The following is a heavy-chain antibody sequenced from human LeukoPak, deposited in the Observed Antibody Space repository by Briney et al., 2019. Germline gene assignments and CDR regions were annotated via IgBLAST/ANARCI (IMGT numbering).Heavy chain of an antibody. CDR1: GFTFSRNG. CDR2: IWFDGSNK. CDR3: ARFQYKAAFDI. J-gene: IGHJ3*02. Sequence: GRSLRLSCAASGFTFSRNGMHWVRQAPGKGLEWVAVIWFDGSNKYYADSVKGRFTISRDNSKNTLYLQMNSLRAEDTAVYYCARFQYKAAFDIWGQGTMVTVSS. D-gene: IGHD1-1*01. V-gene: IGHV3-33*01.